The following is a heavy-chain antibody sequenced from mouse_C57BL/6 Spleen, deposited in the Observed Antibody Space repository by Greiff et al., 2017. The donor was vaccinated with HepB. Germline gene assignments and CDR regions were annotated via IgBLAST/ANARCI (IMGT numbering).Heavy chain of an antibody. Sequence: QVQLKQSGAELARPGASVKMSCKASGYTFTSYTMHWVKQRPGQGLEWIGYINPSSGYTKYNQKFKDKATLTADKSSSTAYMQLSSLTSEDSAVYYCARRNYDYAWFAYWGQGTLVTVSA. CDR1: GYTFTSYT. CDR2: INPSSGYT. CDR3: ARRNYDYAWFAY. J-gene: IGHJ3*01. D-gene: IGHD2-4*01. V-gene: IGHV1-4*01.